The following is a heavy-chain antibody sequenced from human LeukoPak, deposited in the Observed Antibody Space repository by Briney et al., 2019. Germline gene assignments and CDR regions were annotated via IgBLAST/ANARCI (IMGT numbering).Heavy chain of an antibody. V-gene: IGHV3-11*04. Sequence: GASLCLSCAVSGFSVSDYYMSWIRQAPGKGLEWVSYIRSSSSTIYYADSVKARFTIYRETAKNTLYLQRNWTIAEKTAVYYCSRDATSPCYDSLALDIWGQGTMVTVSS. D-gene: IGHD3-22*01. J-gene: IGHJ3*02. CDR1: GFSVSDYY. CDR3: SRDATSPCYDSLALDI. CDR2: IRSSSSTI.